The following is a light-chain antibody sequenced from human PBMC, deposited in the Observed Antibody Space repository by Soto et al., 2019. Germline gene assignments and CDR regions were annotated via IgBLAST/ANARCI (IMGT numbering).Light chain of an antibody. Sequence: DIQMTQSPSTLSASVGDRVTITCRASQNINKWLAWYQQKPGIAPKLLIYRASTLERGVPSRFXGSGSRTDFNLTISSLQPDDSATDYCQQYDSYYSSTFGQGTKVEIK. CDR3: QQYDSYYSST. CDR2: RAS. J-gene: IGKJ1*01. V-gene: IGKV1-5*03. CDR1: QNINKW.